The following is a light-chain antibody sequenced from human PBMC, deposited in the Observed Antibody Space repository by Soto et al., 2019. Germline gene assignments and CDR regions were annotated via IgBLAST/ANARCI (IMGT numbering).Light chain of an antibody. CDR1: QSISSW. CDR2: KAS. CDR3: QQYYSYSRT. J-gene: IGKJ1*01. V-gene: IGKV1-5*03. Sequence: DIQMTQSPSTLSASVGDRVTITCRASQSISSWLAWYQQKPGKAPKLLIYKASSLESGVPSRFSGSGSGTEFTLTISSLQHDDFATYYCQQYYSYSRTFGQGTKVEIK.